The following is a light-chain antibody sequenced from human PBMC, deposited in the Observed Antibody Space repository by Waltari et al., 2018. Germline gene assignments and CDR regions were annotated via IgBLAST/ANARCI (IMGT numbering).Light chain of an antibody. J-gene: IGKJ1*01. CDR1: QDIGDS. CDR3: QKYNRAPRT. V-gene: IGKV1-27*01. Sequence: DILLTQSPSSLSASAGHRLPIACRASQDIGDSLAWYQQKPGKAPRILIYAASTLHSGVPSRFSGSASGTDFTLTISSLQPEDVATYYCQKYNRAPRTFGQGTYVEIK. CDR2: AAS.